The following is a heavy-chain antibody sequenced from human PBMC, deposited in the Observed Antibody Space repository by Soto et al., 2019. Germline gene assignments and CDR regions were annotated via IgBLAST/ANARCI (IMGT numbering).Heavy chain of an antibody. D-gene: IGHD5-18*01. CDR2: INSDGRST. CDR3: ARVGVDTAVVDGGYYYYPLDV. Sequence: LRLSCAASGFNFLNYGMHWVRQAPGKGLVWVSRINSDGRSTRYADSVKGRFTISRDNARNTLFLQMNSLRADDTAVYYCARVGVDTAVVDGGYYYYPLDVWGQGTTVTVSS. J-gene: IGHJ6*02. V-gene: IGHV3-74*01. CDR1: GFNFLNYG.